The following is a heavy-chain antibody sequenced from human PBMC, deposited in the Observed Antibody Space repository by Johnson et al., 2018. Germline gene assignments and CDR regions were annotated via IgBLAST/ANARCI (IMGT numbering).Heavy chain of an antibody. D-gene: IGHD2-2*01. Sequence: QVQLQESGPGLVKPSETLSLICSVSGVSLSLHQWNWIRQAPGKGLEWIGYFFYSGITKYNPSLKSRVTIAIDTSKNHLSLRLSSVTAADTAMYYCARHARASNYNYAMDVCGQGTTVTVSS. CDR1: GVSLSLHQ. V-gene: IGHV4-59*11. CDR3: ARHARASNYNYAMDV. J-gene: IGHJ6*02. CDR2: FFYSGIT.